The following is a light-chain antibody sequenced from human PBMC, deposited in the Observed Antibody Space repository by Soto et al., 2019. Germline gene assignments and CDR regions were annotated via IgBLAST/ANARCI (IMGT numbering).Light chain of an antibody. J-gene: IGKJ3*01. Sequence: EVVMTQSPATLSVSPGERATLSCRASQSVSNKLAWFQQRPGQAPRLLIHGASAKVAGIPAGFSGSGSGTEFTLSLSSLQSEDFAVYYCLQYDEWPFTFGPGTKVDV. CDR2: GAS. CDR1: QSVSNK. V-gene: IGKV3-15*01. CDR3: LQYDEWPFT.